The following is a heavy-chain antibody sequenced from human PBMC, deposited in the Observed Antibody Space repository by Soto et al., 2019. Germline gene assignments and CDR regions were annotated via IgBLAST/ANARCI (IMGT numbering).Heavy chain of an antibody. CDR2: INSDGSNT. V-gene: IGHV3-74*01. CDR3: ARPYFGSGVRRSLAS. J-gene: IGHJ4*02. Sequence: VSLRLSCAASGFTFSSSWMHWVRQAPGKGLLWVSHINSDGSNTDYAGSVKGRFIISRDNAKNTLYLQMNSLTAEDTAVYYCARPYFGSGVRRSLASWGQGNLVTVSS. CDR1: GFTFSSSW. D-gene: IGHD3-10*01.